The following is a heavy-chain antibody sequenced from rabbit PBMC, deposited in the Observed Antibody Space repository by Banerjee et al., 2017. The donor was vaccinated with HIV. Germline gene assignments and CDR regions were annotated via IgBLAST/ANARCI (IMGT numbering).Heavy chain of an antibody. CDR3: ARDLGGSIHL. CDR2: IGTGTGYA. V-gene: IGHV1S45*01. CDR1: GSDFSSNA. Sequence: QEQLVESGGGLVQPEGSLTLTCKASGSDFSSNAMCWVRQAPGKGLEWIGCIGTGTGYADYANWAKGRFTIFKTSSTTVTLQMTTLTAADTATYLCARDLGGSIHLWGPGTLVTVS. D-gene: IGHD4-2*01. J-gene: IGHJ4*01.